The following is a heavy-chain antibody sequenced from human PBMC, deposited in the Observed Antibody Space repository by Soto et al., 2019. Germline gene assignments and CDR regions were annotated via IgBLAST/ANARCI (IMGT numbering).Heavy chain of an antibody. J-gene: IGHJ6*02. CDR1: GGTFSSYA. CDR2: IIPIFGTA. D-gene: IGHD3-22*01. V-gene: IGHV1-69*01. CDR3: ARWYYYDSSGYYYYYYGMDV. Sequence: QVQLVQSGAEVKKPGSSVKVSCKASGGTFSSYAISWVRQAPGQGLEWMGGIIPIFGTANYAQKFQGRVTITADESTSTAYMELSSLRSEDTAVYYCARWYYYDSSGYYYYYYGMDVWGQGTTVTVSS.